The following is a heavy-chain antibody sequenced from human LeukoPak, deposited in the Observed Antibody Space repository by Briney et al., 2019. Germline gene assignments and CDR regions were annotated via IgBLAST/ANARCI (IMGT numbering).Heavy chain of an antibody. V-gene: IGHV3-7*01. CDR2: IKQDGSEK. D-gene: IGHD2-21*01. CDR1: GFTFSSYW. Sequence: GGSLRLSCTASGFTFSSYWMSWVRQAPGKGLEWVANIKQDGSEKYYVDSVKGRFAISRDNAKNSLYLQMNSLRAEDTAVYYCARDGELGGFDPWGQGTLVTVSS. J-gene: IGHJ5*02. CDR3: ARDGELGGFDP.